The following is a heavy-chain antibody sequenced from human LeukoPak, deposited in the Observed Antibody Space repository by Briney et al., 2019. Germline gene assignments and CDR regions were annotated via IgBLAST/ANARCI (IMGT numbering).Heavy chain of an antibody. D-gene: IGHD4-11*01. CDR3: ARGGGTYSDSHFDY. V-gene: IGHV1-18*01. CDR1: GYTFTSYG. CDR2: ISGYNGKT. J-gene: IGHJ4*02. Sequence: ASVKVSCKASGYTFTSYGISWVRQAPGQGLEWMGWISGYNGKTNYARKFQDRVTLTTDTSTTTAYMELSSLRSEDTAVYYCARGGGTYSDSHFDYWGQGTLVTVSS.